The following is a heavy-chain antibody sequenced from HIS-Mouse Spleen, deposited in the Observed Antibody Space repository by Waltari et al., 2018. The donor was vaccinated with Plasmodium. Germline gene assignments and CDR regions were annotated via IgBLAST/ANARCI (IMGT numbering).Heavy chain of an antibody. J-gene: IGHJ2*01. D-gene: IGHD3-3*01. CDR2: INHSGST. Sequence: QVQLQQWGAGLLTPSETLSLTCAVYGGSFSGYYWSWVRPPPGKGLEWIGEINHSGSTNYNPSLKSRVTISVDTSKNQFSLKLSSVTAADTAVYYCARVTSSGVYWYFDLWGRGTLVTVSS. CDR1: GGSFSGYY. CDR3: ARVTSSGVYWYFDL. V-gene: IGHV4-34*01.